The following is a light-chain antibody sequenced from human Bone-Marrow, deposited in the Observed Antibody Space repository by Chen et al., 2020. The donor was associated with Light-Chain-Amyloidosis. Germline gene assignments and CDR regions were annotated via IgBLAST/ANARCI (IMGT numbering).Light chain of an antibody. CDR1: KLGDKY. V-gene: IGLV3-1*01. CDR2: QDS. CDR3: QAWDSSTEV. Sequence: SYELTQPPSVSVSPGHTASITCSGDKLGDKYACWYQQKPGQSPVLVIYQDSERPSGIPERFSGSNSGNTATLTISGTQAMDEADYYCQAWDSSTEVFGGGTKLTVL. J-gene: IGLJ2*01.